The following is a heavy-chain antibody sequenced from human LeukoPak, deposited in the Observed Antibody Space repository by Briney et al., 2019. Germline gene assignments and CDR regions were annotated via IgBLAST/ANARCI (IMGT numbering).Heavy chain of an antibody. J-gene: IGHJ4*02. CDR3: AKAPNYYDSSGCGDYFDY. V-gene: IGHV3-23*01. D-gene: IGHD3-22*01. CDR1: GFTFSSDA. CDR2: ISNSGSRT. Sequence: GGSLRLSCAASGFTFSSDAMNWVRQAPGKGLEWVSGISNSGSRTFYADSVKGRFTISRDNFKNTLYLQMNSLRVDDTALYYCAKAPNYYDSSGCGDYFDYWGQGSLVTVSS.